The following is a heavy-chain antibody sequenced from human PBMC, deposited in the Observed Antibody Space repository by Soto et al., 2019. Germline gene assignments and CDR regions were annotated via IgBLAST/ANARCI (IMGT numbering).Heavy chain of an antibody. Sequence: QVQLQQWGTRLLKPPETLSLTCAVFGESFSGHYWSWIRQTPGKGLEWIGEIEHGGSTNYNPSLNNRVRMSVDTTRKQFSLRLNSAIAADTAVYYYARAPMVRGATLDFDYWGQGTLVTVSS. CDR2: IEHGGST. CDR3: ARAPMVRGATLDFDY. CDR1: GESFSGHY. V-gene: IGHV4-34*02. D-gene: IGHD3-10*01. J-gene: IGHJ4*02.